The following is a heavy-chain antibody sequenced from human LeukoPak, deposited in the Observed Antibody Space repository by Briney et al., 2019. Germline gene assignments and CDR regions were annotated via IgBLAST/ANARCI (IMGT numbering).Heavy chain of an antibody. D-gene: IGHD5-12*01. Sequence: PGGSLRLSCTASGFTFSSYNMNWVRQAPGKGLEWVSSFTAYSGASIYYADSVRGRFTISRDNAKNSLYLQISSLRAEDTAVYYCARGTYSGYDSSFDYWGQGTLVTVSS. CDR2: FTAYSGASI. V-gene: IGHV3-21*01. J-gene: IGHJ4*02. CDR1: GFTFSSYN. CDR3: ARGTYSGYDSSFDY.